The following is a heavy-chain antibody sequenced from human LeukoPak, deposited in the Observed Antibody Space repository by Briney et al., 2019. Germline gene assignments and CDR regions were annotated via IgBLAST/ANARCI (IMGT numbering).Heavy chain of an antibody. J-gene: IGHJ3*02. CDR3: ARDKGQSDAFDI. CDR1: GGSISSDF. Sequence: SETLSLTCTVSGGSISSDFWSWIRQPPGKGLEWLGYMYHTGISNYNPSLKSRVTISVDTSKKQISLKLRSVTAADTAVYFCARDKGQSDAFDIWGQGTMVTVSS. V-gene: IGHV4-59*01. CDR2: MYHTGIS.